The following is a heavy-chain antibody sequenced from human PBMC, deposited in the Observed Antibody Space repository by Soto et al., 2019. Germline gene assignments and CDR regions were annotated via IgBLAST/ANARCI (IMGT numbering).Heavy chain of an antibody. Sequence: QLQLQESGPGLVKPSETLSLTCTVSGGSISSSSYYWGWIGQPPGKGLEWIGSIYYSGSTYYNPPLKSRVTITVDTSKNQFSLKLSSVTAADTAVYYCARHGIAVAGGNWFDPWGQGTLVTVSS. V-gene: IGHV4-39*01. D-gene: IGHD6-19*01. CDR1: GGSISSSSYY. J-gene: IGHJ5*02. CDR3: ARHGIAVAGGNWFDP. CDR2: IYYSGST.